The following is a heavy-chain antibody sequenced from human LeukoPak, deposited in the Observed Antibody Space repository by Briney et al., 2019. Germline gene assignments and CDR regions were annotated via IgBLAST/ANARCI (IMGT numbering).Heavy chain of an antibody. V-gene: IGHV4-59*12. J-gene: IGHJ4*02. D-gene: IGHD3-10*01. CDR1: GGSISIYY. CDR3: AREGGEYYGSGTYRLYYFDQ. Sequence: PSETLSLTCTVSGGSISIYYWSWIRQSPGKGLEWIGYIHYTGNSNYNPSLKSRVTMSVDTSKSQFSLELNAVTAADTAVYYCAREGGEYYGSGTYRLYYFDQWGQGTLVTVAS. CDR2: IHYTGNS.